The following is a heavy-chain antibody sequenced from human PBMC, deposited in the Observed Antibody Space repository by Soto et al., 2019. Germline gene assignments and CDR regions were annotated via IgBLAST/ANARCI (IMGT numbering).Heavy chain of an antibody. J-gene: IGHJ4*02. CDR1: GFTFSSYS. V-gene: IGHV3-23*01. CDR2: ISGSGGST. D-gene: IGHD6-19*01. CDR3: ENDRQGVAGRGLFDY. Sequence: GGSLRLSCAASGFTFSSYSMSWVRQAPGKGLEWVSAISGSGGSTYYADSVKGRFTISRDNSKNTLYLQMNSLRAEDTAVYYWENDRQGVAGRGLFDYWGQGTLVTVSS.